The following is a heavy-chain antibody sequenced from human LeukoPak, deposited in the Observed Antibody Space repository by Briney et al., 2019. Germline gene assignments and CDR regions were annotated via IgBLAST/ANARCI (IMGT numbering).Heavy chain of an antibody. V-gene: IGHV4-34*01. D-gene: IGHD2-21*02. CDR2: INHSGST. J-gene: IGHJ4*02. CDR3: GAPSGDYALD. CDR1: GGSFSGYY. Sequence: SETLSLTCAVYGGSFSGYYWSWIRQPPGKGLEWIGEINHSGSTNYNPSLKSRVTISVDTSKNQFSLKLSSVTAADTAVYYCGAPSGDYALDWGQGTLVTVSS.